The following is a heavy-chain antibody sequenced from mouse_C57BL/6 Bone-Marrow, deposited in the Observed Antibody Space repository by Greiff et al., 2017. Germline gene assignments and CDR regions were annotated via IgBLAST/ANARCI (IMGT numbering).Heavy chain of an antibody. V-gene: IGHV1-9*01. J-gene: IGHJ3*01. Sequence: VQLQQSGAELMKPGASVKLSCKATGYTFTGYWIEWVKQRPGHGLEWIGEILPGSGSTNYNEKFKGKATFTADTSSNTAYMQLSSLITEDSALYYWASPLYYDYGLWFAYWGQGTLVTVSA. CDR2: ILPGSGST. CDR1: GYTFTGYW. D-gene: IGHD2-4*01. CDR3: ASPLYYDYGLWFAY.